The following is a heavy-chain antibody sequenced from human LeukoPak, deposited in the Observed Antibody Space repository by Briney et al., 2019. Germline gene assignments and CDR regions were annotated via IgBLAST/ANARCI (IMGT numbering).Heavy chain of an antibody. Sequence: ASVKVSCTASGYTFTSYGISWVRQAPGQGLEWMGWISAYDGNTKYTQKVQYRVTMTTDTSTSTAYMELRSLRSDDTAVYYCARDSPGGSDSSGRGTYFDYWGQGTLVTVSS. CDR1: GYTFTSYG. CDR3: ARDSPGGSDSSGRGTYFDY. D-gene: IGHD3-22*01. J-gene: IGHJ4*02. CDR2: ISAYDGNT. V-gene: IGHV1-18*01.